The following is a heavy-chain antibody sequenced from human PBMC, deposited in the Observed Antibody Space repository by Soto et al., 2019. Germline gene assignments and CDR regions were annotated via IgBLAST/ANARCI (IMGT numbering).Heavy chain of an antibody. Sequence: RLSCATSGFSFSSNSMSWVRQSPGKGLEWVSAISDGSGYTKYADSVKGRFTISRDNSKNTLYLQMNSLRAEDTAVYYCAKNPGYYYDSTGYHFDYWGQGTLVTVS. V-gene: IGHV3-23*01. CDR2: ISDGSGYT. CDR3: AKNPGYYYDSTGYHFDY. CDR1: GFSFSSNS. J-gene: IGHJ4*02. D-gene: IGHD3-22*01.